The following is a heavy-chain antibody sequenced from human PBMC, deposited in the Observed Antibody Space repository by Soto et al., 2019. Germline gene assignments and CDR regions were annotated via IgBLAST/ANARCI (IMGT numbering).Heavy chain of an antibody. CDR3: AKKRYFDWSGVGNWFDP. CDR1: GFTFSSYA. CDR2: ISDIGGST. D-gene: IGHD3-9*01. J-gene: IGHJ5*02. V-gene: IGHV3-23*01. Sequence: GGSLRLSCAASGFTFSSYAMTWVRQAPGKGLEWVSAISDIGGSTYYADSVKGRFTISRDNSKNTLYLQMNSLRAEDMAVYYCAKKRYFDWSGVGNWFDPWGQGTLVTVSS.